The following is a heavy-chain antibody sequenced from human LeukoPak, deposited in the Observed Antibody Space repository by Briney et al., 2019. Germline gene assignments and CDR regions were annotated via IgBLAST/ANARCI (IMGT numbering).Heavy chain of an antibody. Sequence: SETLSLTCTVSGGSISSYYWSWIRQPPGKGLEWIGHIYYSGSTNYNPSLKSRGTISVDTSKNQFSLKLSSVTAADTAVYYCATLLGWSSGWYFGYWGQGTLVTVSS. D-gene: IGHD6-19*01. J-gene: IGHJ4*02. V-gene: IGHV4-59*01. CDR1: GGSISSYY. CDR2: IYYSGST. CDR3: ATLLGWSSGWYFGY.